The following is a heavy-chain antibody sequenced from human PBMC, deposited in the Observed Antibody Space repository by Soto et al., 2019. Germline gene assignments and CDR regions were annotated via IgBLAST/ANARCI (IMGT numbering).Heavy chain of an antibody. V-gene: IGHV5-51*01. Sequence: ESLKISCKGSGYIFSTYWIGWVRQMPGKGLEWMGIIYPSDSDTRYSPSFQGQVTISADRSINTAYLQWSSLKASDTAMYFCARRSGDRSRSYGLDVWGQGTTVTVSS. CDR1: GYIFSTYW. CDR3: ARRSGDRSRSYGLDV. CDR2: IYPSDSDT. J-gene: IGHJ6*02. D-gene: IGHD3-10*01.